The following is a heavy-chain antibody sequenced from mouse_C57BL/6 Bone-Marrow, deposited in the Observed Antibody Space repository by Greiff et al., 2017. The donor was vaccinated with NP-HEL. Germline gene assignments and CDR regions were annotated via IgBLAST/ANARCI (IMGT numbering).Heavy chain of an antibody. D-gene: IGHD2-3*01. J-gene: IGHJ4*01. Sequence: VQLQQPGAELVMPGASVKLSCKASGYTFTSYWMHWVKQRPGQGLEWLGEIDPSDSYTNYNQKFKGKSTLTVDKSSSTAYMQLSSLTSEDAAVYYCARDGYYAMDYWGQGTSVTVSS. CDR2: IDPSDSYT. CDR1: GYTFTSYW. V-gene: IGHV1-69*01. CDR3: ARDGYYAMDY.